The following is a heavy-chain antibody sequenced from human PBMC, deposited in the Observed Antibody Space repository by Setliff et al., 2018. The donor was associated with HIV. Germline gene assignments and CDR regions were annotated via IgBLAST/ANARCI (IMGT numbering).Heavy chain of an antibody. D-gene: IGHD3-22*01. V-gene: IGHV1-18*01. Sequence: VASVKVSCKASGYTFTSYGISWVRQAPGQGLEWMGWISAYNGNTNYAQKLQGRVTMTTDTSTSTAYMELRSLRSDDTAVYYCARDSRTRKYYYDSSGYFPWHDWGQGTLVTVSS. CDR3: ARDSRTRKYYYDSSGYFPWHD. J-gene: IGHJ4*02. CDR2: ISAYNGNT. CDR1: GYTFTSYG.